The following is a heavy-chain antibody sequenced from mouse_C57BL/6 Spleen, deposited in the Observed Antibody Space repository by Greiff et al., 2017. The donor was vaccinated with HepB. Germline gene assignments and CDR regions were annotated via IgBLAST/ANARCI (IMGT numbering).Heavy chain of an antibody. J-gene: IGHJ2*01. D-gene: IGHD1-1*01. CDR2: IDPENGDT. V-gene: IGHV14-4*01. Sequence: VQLQQSGAELVRPGASVKLSCTASGFNFKDDYMHWVKQRPEQGLEWIGWIDPENGDTEYASKFQGKATITADTSSNTAYLQLSSLTSEDTAVYYWTTDYYGRSDNVDYWGEGTTLTVSS. CDR3: TTDYYGRSDNVDY. CDR1: GFNFKDDY.